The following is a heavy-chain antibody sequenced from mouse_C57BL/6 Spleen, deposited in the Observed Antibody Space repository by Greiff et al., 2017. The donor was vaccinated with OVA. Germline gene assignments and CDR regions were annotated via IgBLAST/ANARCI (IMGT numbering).Heavy chain of an antibody. Sequence: QVQLQQPGTELVKPGASVKLSCKASGYTFTSYWMHWVKQRPGQGLEWIGNINPSNGGTNYNEKFKSKATLTVDKSSSTAYMQLSSLTSEDAAGYYGASLYYDYDGGDFDYWGQGTTLTVSS. J-gene: IGHJ2*01. CDR1: GYTFTSYW. D-gene: IGHD2-4*01. CDR3: ASLYYDYDGGDFDY. V-gene: IGHV1-53*01. CDR2: INPSNGGT.